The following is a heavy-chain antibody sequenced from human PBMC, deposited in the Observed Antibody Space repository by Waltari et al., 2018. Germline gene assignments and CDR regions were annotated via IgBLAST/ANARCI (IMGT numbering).Heavy chain of an antibody. CDR1: GFTFRFFA. CDR3: AKVGTDSSAYDF. CDR2: ITNGGGGT. J-gene: IGHJ4*02. D-gene: IGHD6-6*01. V-gene: IGHV3-23*01. Sequence: EVQLLESGGGLVQPGGSLRLSCAASGFTFRFFAMGWVRQAPGGGLEWVSSITNGGGGTYYADFVKGRFTISRDNSKNTLYLQLNSLRAEDTAVYYCAKVGTDSSAYDFWGQGTLVTVSS.